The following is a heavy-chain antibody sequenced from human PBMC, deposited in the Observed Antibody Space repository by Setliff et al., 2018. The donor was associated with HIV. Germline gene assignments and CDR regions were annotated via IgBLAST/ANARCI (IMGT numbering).Heavy chain of an antibody. J-gene: IGHJ5*02. V-gene: IGHV1-69*13. CDR2: ILPIFGST. Sequence: GASVKVSCKASGDNFNNVALNWVRQAPGQGLEWMGGILPIFGSTDYAQKFQGRLTIIAVQSQNTVYMELSSLRSDDTAVYYCTNRGGSGTNVGNWFDPWGQGTLVTVSS. CDR3: TNRGGSGTNVGNWFDP. CDR1: GDNFNNVA. D-gene: IGHD3-10*01.